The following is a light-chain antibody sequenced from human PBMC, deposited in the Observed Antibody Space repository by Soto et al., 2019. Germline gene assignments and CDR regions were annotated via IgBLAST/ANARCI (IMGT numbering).Light chain of an antibody. V-gene: IGKV3-15*01. CDR3: QHYNFWPHT. Sequence: ETVMTQSPATLSVSPGERVILSCRASQSVMTNLAWYRQKPGQAPRLLIYGASTRASGIPARFSGSGSGTEFTLTISSLQSEDVSVYFCQHYNFWPHTLGQGTKVDIK. CDR2: GAS. CDR1: QSVMTN. J-gene: IGKJ2*01.